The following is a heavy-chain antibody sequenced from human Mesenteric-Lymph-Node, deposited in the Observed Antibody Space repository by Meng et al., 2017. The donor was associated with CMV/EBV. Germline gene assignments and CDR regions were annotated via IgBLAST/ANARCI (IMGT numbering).Heavy chain of an antibody. CDR1: GFTFSSYW. CDR3: ARDGVPYGDY. V-gene: IGHV3-74*01. D-gene: IGHD4-17*01. CDR2: INSDGSST. Sequence: GESLKISCAASGFTFSSYWMHWVRQAPGKGLVWVSHINSDGSSTNYAASVKGRFTISRDNAKNTLYLQMNSLRAEDTAVYYCARDGVPYGDYWGQGTLVTVSS. J-gene: IGHJ4*02.